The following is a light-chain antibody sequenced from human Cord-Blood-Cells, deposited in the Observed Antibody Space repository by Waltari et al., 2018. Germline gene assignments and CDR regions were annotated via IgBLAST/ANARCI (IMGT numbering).Light chain of an antibody. V-gene: IGLV2-11*01. CDR2: DVS. J-gene: IGLJ2*01. Sequence: QSALTQPRSVSGSPGQSVPIPCTGTRRDVGGYNYVSWYQQPPGKAPKLMIYDVSKRPSGVPDRFSGSKSGNTASLTISGLQAEDEADYYCCSYAGSYTFVVFGGGTKLTVL. CDR1: RRDVGGYNY. CDR3: CSYAGSYTFVV.